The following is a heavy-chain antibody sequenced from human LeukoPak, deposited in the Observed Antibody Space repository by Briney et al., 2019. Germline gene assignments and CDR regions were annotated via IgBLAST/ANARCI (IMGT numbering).Heavy chain of an antibody. Sequence: SETLSLTCTVSGGFFNSYYWSWVRQSPGKGRGWIGYIYYSGSTKYNPSLKSRVTISLDTSKNQFSLKLTSVTAADTAVYYCVRHPQFSSGWYVYFDYWGRGTLVTVSS. D-gene: IGHD6-19*01. CDR3: VRHPQFSSGWYVYFDY. V-gene: IGHV4-59*08. J-gene: IGHJ4*02. CDR1: GGFFNSYY. CDR2: IYYSGST.